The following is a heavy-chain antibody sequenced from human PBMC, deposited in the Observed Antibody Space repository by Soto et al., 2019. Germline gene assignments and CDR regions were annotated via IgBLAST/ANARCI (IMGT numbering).Heavy chain of an antibody. CDR3: ARRGDANWYFDL. Sequence: QVQLQESVPGLVKPSETLSLTCTVSGGSISSSHWSWVRQPPGKGLECIGYLVYSGSTTYNPFLKSRVGMSAYTFKTLITLTLIAVTAADTALYYCARRGDANWYFDLWGRGTLVTV. V-gene: IGHV4-59*01. CDR2: LVYSGST. D-gene: IGHD3-16*01. CDR1: GGSISSSH. J-gene: IGHJ2*01.